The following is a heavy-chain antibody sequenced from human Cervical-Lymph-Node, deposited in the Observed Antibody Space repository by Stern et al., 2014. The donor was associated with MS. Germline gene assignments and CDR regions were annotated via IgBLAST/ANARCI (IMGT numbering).Heavy chain of an antibody. Sequence: QVQLVQYGGGVVQPGRSLRLSCAASGFTFSSYGMHWVRQAPGKGLEWVAVIWYDGINKYYAYSVKGRFTISRDNSKNTLYLQMNSLRAEDTAVYYCARSSSPSPYYYYGMDVWGQGTTVTVSS. CDR1: GFTFSSYG. J-gene: IGHJ6*02. D-gene: IGHD6-13*01. V-gene: IGHV3-33*01. CDR2: IWYDGINK. CDR3: ARSSSPSPYYYYGMDV.